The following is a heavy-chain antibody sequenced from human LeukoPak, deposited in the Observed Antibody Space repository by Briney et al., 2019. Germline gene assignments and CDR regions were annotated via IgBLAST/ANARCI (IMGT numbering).Heavy chain of an antibody. Sequence: SGPTLVNPTQTLTLTCTFSGFSLSTSGVGVGWIRQPPGKALEWLALIYWNDDERYGPSLKSRLTITKDTSKNQVVLTMTNMDAVDTTRCYCAHRQCRGGSCTPYDAFDIWGQGTMVTVSS. D-gene: IGHD2-15*01. J-gene: IGHJ3*02. CDR2: IYWNDDE. V-gene: IGHV2-5*01. CDR3: AHRQCRGGSCTPYDAFDI. CDR1: GFSLSTSGVG.